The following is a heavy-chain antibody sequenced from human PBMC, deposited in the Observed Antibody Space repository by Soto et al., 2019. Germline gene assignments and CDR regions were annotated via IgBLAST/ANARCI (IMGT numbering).Heavy chain of an antibody. CDR1: GGSFRGYF. D-gene: IGHD3-16*01. J-gene: IGHJ4*02. CDR3: QGGDF. V-gene: IGHV4-34*01. CDR2: INDSGST. Sequence: QLQLQQWGAGLLKPSETLSLTCSVSGGSFRGYFWSWIRQSPDTGLEWIGEINDSGSTYYNPSFKSRLTISVDTSTSQISLRLTSVTAADSAVYYWQGGDFWGQGTRVTVSS.